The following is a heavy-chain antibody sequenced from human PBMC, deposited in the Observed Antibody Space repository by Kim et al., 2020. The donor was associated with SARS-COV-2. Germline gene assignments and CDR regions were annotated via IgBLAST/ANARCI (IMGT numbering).Heavy chain of an antibody. CDR3: AGSSGYQLSDY. J-gene: IGHJ4*02. Sequence: QAPGQGLESMGLISPTGASTNDAQKFQGRVTMTRDTSTSAAYMELSSLRSEDRGLYYCAGSSGYQLSDYWGQGTLVTVSS. CDR2: ISPTGAST. D-gene: IGHD3-22*01. V-gene: IGHV1-46*01.